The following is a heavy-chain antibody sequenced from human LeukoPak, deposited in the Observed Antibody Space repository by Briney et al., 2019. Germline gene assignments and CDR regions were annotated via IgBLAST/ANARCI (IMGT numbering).Heavy chain of an antibody. D-gene: IGHD2-15*01. CDR1: GFTFSSYS. Sequence: GGSLRLSCAASGFTFSSYSMNWVRQAPGKGLEWVSYISSSSSTIYYADSVKGRFTISRDNAKNSLYLQMNSLRAEDTAVCYCARLYKKDCSGGSCYSSDYWGQGTLVTVSS. CDR3: ARLYKKDCSGGSCYSSDY. V-gene: IGHV3-48*04. CDR2: ISSSSSTI. J-gene: IGHJ4*02.